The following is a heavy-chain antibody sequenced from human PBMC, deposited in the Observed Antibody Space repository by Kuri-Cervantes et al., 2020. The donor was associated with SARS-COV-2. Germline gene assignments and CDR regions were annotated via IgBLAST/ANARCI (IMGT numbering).Heavy chain of an antibody. CDR2: INPNSGGT. CDR3: ARGLLSSHINYDFER. Sequence: ASVNVSCKASGYTLTGYYMHWVRQAPGQGLERMGWINPNSGGTNYAQKFQGRVTMTRDASISTAYMELSRLRSDDTAVYYCARGLLSSHINYDFERWGQGTLVTVSS. CDR1: GYTLTGYY. D-gene: IGHD5-24*01. V-gene: IGHV1-2*02. J-gene: IGHJ4*02.